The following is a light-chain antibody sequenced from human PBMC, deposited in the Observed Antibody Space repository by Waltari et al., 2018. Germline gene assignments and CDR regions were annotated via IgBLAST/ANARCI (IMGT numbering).Light chain of an antibody. CDR2: GGS. Sequence: DLVMTQTPLSLPITPGEPASISCSFSQRLRHSNGNTYLHWYLQKPGQSPQLLIYGGSNRAFGVPDRFSGSGSGTDFTLKISKVEAEDVGVYYCVQAIAFPLTFGGGTKVGIK. J-gene: IGKJ4*01. CDR1: QRLRHSNGNTY. CDR3: VQAIAFPLT. V-gene: IGKV2-40*01.